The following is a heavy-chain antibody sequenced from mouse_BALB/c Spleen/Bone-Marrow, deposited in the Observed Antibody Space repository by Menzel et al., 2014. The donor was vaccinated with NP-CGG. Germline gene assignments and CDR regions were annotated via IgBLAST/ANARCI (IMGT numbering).Heavy chain of an antibody. CDR3: ARKDGPSMDDGYFVLCCDV. V-gene: IGHV1-18*01. D-gene: IGHD2-3*01. Sequence: VQLQQSGPELVKSGASMKISCKASGYSFTGYTMNWVKQSHGKNLEWIGLINPYNGGTSFNQKFKGKATLTVDKSSSTAYMEHLSMTSEDSAVYFCARKDGPSMDDGYFVLCCDVWGAGTTVTVSS. CDR2: INPYNGGT. CDR1: GYSFTGYT. J-gene: IGHJ1*01.